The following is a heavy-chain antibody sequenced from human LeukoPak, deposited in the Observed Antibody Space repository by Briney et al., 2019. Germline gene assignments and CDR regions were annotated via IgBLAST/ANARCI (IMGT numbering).Heavy chain of an antibody. V-gene: IGHV5-51*01. CDR1: GYSFTSYW. CDR2: IYPGDSDT. CDR3: ARQSGSGYYYGEFDY. D-gene: IGHD3-22*01. J-gene: IGHJ4*02. Sequence: GESLKISCKGSGYSFTSYWIGWVRQMPGKGLEWMGIIYPGDSDTRYSPSFQGQVTISADKSISTAYLQWSSLKASDTAIYYCARQSGSGYYYGEFDYWGQGTLVTVSS.